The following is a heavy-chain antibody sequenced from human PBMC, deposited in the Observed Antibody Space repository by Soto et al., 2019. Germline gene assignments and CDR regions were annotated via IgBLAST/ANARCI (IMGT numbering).Heavy chain of an antibody. V-gene: IGHV3-30-3*01. D-gene: IGHD3-22*01. CDR1: GFTFSSHS. CDR2: ISYDGSNK. J-gene: IGHJ3*02. CDR3: ARDLEVVVIMGTGAFDI. Sequence: QVQLVESGGGVVQPGRSLRLSCAASGFTFSSHSMHWVRQAPGKGLEWVAVISYDGSNKFYADSVTGRFTISRDNSKNTIYLQMNSLRPEDTAVYYCARDLEVVVIMGTGAFDIWGQGTMVTVSS.